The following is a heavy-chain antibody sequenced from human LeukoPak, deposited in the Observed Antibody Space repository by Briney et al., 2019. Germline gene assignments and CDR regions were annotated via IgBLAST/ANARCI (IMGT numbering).Heavy chain of an antibody. CDR1: GGTSSSYA. Sequence: SVKVSCKASGGTSSSYAISWVRKAPGQGLEWMGGIIPIFGTANYAQKFQGRVTITTDESTSTAYMELSSLRSEDTAVYYCATQTYYYDSSGYYSFDYWGQGTLVTVSS. V-gene: IGHV1-69*05. CDR3: ATQTYYYDSSGYYSFDY. D-gene: IGHD3-22*01. J-gene: IGHJ4*02. CDR2: IIPIFGTA.